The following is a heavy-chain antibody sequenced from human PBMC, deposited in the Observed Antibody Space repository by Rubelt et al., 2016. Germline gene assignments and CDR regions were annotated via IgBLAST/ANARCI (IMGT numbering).Heavy chain of an antibody. V-gene: IGHV1-2*06. J-gene: IGHJ5*02. CDR3: ATAGGCGGVEP. CDR2: INPNSGGT. D-gene: IGHD3-16*01. CDR1: GYTFTSYA. Sequence: QVQLVQSGSELKKPGASVKVSCKASGYTFTSYAMNWVRQAPGQGLEWMGRINPNSGGTNYAQKFQVRISRTPDATTVTSYGELSSLRSEDTAGGHGATAGGCGGVEPGGQGTVVTVTS.